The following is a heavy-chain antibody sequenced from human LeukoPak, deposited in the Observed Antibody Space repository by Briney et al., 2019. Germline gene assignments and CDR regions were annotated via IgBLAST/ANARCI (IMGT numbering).Heavy chain of an antibody. CDR3: ARAEHNYGSGTYFDY. D-gene: IGHD3-10*01. V-gene: IGHV1-69*13. CDR1: GGTFSNYA. CDR2: IIPVFGTA. Sequence: SVKVSCKASGGTFSNYAISWVRQAPGQGLEWMGGIIPVFGTANYAQKFQGRVTITADESTSTAYMELSSLRSEDTAVYYCARAEHNYGSGTYFDYWGQGTLVTVSS. J-gene: IGHJ4*02.